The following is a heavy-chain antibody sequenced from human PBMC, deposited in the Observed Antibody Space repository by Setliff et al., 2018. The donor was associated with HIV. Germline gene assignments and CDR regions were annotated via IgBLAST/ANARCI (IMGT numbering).Heavy chain of an antibody. J-gene: IGHJ4*02. CDR3: ARSLDSDFLYYFDY. D-gene: IGHD3-10*01. CDR1: GGSFSGYY. Sequence: KTSETLSLTCAVYGGSFSGYYWNWIRQPPGKGLEWIGEINHSGSTKFNPSPKSRVTISVDTSKNQFSLKMTSVTAADTAVYYCARSLDSDFLYYFDYWGQGTLVTVSS. CDR2: INHSGST. V-gene: IGHV4-34*01.